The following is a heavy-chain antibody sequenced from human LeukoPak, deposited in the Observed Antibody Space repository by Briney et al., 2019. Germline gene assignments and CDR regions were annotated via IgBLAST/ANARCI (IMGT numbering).Heavy chain of an antibody. CDR3: AKDHDILTGYGYFDY. CDR2: ISYDGSNK. D-gene: IGHD3-9*01. J-gene: IGHJ4*02. V-gene: IGHV3-30*18. CDR1: GFTFSSYG. Sequence: PGGSLRLSCAASGFTFSSYGMHWVRQAPGKGLEWVAVISYDGSNKYYADSVKGRFTISRDNSKNTLYLQMNSLRAEDTAVYYCAKDHDILTGYGYFDYWGQGTLVTVSS.